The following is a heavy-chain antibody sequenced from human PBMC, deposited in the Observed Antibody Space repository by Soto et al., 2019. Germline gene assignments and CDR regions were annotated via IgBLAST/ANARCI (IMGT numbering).Heavy chain of an antibody. Sequence: GESLKISCKGSGYSFTSYWIGWVRQMPGKGLEWMGIIYPGDSDTRYSPSFQGQVTISADKSISTAYLQWSSLKASDTAMYYCARRNIAAASGGYYYYYYMDVWGKGTTVTVSS. CDR1: GYSFTSYW. CDR2: IYPGDSDT. CDR3: ARRNIAAASGGYYYYYYMDV. D-gene: IGHD6-13*01. V-gene: IGHV5-51*01. J-gene: IGHJ6*03.